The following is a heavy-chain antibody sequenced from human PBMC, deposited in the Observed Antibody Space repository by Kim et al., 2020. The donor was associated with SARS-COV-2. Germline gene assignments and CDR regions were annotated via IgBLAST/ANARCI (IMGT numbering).Heavy chain of an antibody. V-gene: IGHV3-23*01. CDR1: GFTFSSSV. D-gene: IGHD3-10*01. Sequence: LSLTCAVSGFTFSSSVLSWVRQAPGKGLEWVSSISGNGAKIHYADSVKGRFTISRDNSRNTVYLQMNSLRVEDTAVYYCARIAGAYSNWFDPWGQGT. CDR3: ARIAGAYSNWFDP. J-gene: IGHJ5*02. CDR2: ISGNGAKI.